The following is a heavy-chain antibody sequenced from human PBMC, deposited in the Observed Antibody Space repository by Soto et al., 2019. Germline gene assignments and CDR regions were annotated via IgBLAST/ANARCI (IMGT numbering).Heavy chain of an antibody. D-gene: IGHD3-10*01. CDR1: GDTFNFYT. CDR2: FNPILSFS. J-gene: IGHJ4*02. CDR3: ATSFGSGSRAFDY. Sequence: ASVKVSCKASGDTFNFYTIKWVRQAPGLGLEWMGRFNPILSFSNSALKFQGRVTLTADKSTSTAYMVLSSLRSEDTAIYYCATSFGSGSRAFDYWGQGALVTVSS. V-gene: IGHV1-69*02.